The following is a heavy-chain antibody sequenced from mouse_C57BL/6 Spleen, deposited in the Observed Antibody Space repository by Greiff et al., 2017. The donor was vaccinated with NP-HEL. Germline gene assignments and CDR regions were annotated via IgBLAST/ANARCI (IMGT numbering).Heavy chain of an antibody. J-gene: IGHJ1*03. Sequence: EVKLVESGGGLVKPGGSLKLSCAASGFTFSSYAMSWVRQTPEKRLEWVATISDGGSYTYYPDNVKGRFTISRDNAKNHLYLQMSHLKSEDTAMYYCARDQEYFDVWGTGTTVTVSS. D-gene: IGHD3-2*02. CDR2: ISDGGSYT. CDR3: ARDQEYFDV. CDR1: GFTFSSYA. V-gene: IGHV5-4*01.